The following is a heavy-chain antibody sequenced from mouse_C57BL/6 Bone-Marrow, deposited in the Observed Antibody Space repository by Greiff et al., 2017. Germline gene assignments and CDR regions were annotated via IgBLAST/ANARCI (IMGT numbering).Heavy chain of an antibody. V-gene: IGHV1-55*01. J-gene: IGHJ2*01. CDR1: GYTFTSYW. CDR2: IYPTSGRT. CDR3: ARAGPLGRSFDD. Sequence: QVQLQQPGAELVKPGASVKMSCKASGYTFTSYWITWVKQRPGQGLGWIGDIYPTSGRTNYNEKFKSKAILTVDTSSNTAYMQLSGLTSEDSAVFYCARAGPLGRSFDDGGQGTTLTDSS. D-gene: IGHD4-1*01.